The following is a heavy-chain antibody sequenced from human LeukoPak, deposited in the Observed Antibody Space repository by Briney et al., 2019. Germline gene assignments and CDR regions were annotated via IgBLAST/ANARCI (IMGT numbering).Heavy chain of an antibody. V-gene: IGHV3-53*01. Sequence: PGGSLRLSCAASGFNVSSNYMSWVRQAPGKGLEWVSVIYSGGSTYYADSVKGRFTISRDTSKNTLYLQMNSLRAEDTAVYYCARVEQNYDFWSGFGPLFDYWGQGTLVTVSS. J-gene: IGHJ4*02. CDR1: GFNVSSNY. CDR2: IYSGGST. D-gene: IGHD3-3*01. CDR3: ARVEQNYDFWSGFGPLFDY.